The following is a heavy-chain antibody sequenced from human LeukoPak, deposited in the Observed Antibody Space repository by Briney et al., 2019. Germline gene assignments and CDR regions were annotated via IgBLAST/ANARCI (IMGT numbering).Heavy chain of an antibody. CDR2: INPSGGST. V-gene: IGHV1-46*01. J-gene: IGHJ4*02. D-gene: IGHD3-3*01. CDR1: GYTFTSYY. Sequence: ASVKVSCKASGYTFTSYYMHWVRQAPGQGLEWMGIINPSGGSTSCAQKFQGRVTMTTDTSTNTAYMELRSLRSDDTAVYYCARDTPYDFWSGSDQYYFDYWGQGTLVTVSS. CDR3: ARDTPYDFWSGSDQYYFDY.